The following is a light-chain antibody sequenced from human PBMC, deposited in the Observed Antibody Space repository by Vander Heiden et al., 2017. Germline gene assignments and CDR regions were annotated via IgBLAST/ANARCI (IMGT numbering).Light chain of an antibody. J-gene: IGKJ4*01. CDR3: QQDYNLPFT. CDR1: QDISNY. CDR2: DAS. V-gene: IGKV1-33*01. Sequence: DIQMTQSPSSLSASVGDRVTITCQASQDISNYLNWYQQKPVKAPKLLIYDASNLETGVPSRLSGSGSGTDFTFTISSLQPEDIATYYCQQDYNLPFTFGGGTKVEIK.